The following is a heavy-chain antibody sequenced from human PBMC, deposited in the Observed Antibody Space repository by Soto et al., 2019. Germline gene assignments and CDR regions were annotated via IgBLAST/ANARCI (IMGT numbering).Heavy chain of an antibody. D-gene: IGHD3-3*01. CDR2: ISAYNGNT. CDR3: ARDRFLEWSNPGDFDY. V-gene: IGHV1-18*01. Sequence: GASVKVSCKASGYTFTSYGISWVRQAPGQGLEWMGWISAYNGNTNYAQKLQGRVTMTTDTSTSTAYMELRSLRSDDTAVYYCARDRFLEWSNPGDFDYWGQGTLVTVSS. CDR1: GYTFTSYG. J-gene: IGHJ4*02.